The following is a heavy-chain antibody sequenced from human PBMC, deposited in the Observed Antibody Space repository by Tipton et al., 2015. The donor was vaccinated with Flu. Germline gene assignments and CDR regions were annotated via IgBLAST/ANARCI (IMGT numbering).Heavy chain of an antibody. Sequence: TLSLTCTVSGGSISSGGYYWSWIRQHPGKGLEWIGYIYYSGSTYYNPSLKSRVTMSVDTSKNQFSLKLSSLTAADTAVYYCARDGSYGDTARRFDYWGQGTLVTVSS. CDR2: IYYSGST. CDR1: GGSISSGGYY. V-gene: IGHV4-31*03. CDR3: ARDGSYGDTARRFDY. D-gene: IGHD4-17*01. J-gene: IGHJ4*02.